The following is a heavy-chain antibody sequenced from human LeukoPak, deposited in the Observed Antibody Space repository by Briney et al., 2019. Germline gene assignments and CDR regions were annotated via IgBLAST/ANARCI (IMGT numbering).Heavy chain of an antibody. CDR1: GFTFSSYG. CDR2: ISYDGSNK. D-gene: IGHD6-6*01. Sequence: GGSLRLSCAASGFTFSSYGMHWFRQDPVKGLEWVAVISYDGSNKYYADSVKGRFTISRDNSKNTLYLQMNSLRAEDTAVYYCAKHPGQLATRMRYNWFDPWGQGTLVTVSS. CDR3: AKHPGQLATRMRYNWFDP. V-gene: IGHV3-30*18. J-gene: IGHJ5*02.